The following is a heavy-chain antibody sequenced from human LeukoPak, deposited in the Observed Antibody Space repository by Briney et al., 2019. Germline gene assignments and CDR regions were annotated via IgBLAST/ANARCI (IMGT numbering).Heavy chain of an antibody. V-gene: IGHV4-4*02. CDR3: GREGGFYRPLDY. J-gene: IGHJ4*02. Sequence: SETLSLTCDVSGGAFTSTNWWTGVRQPPGKGLEWTGEAHLGGRTSYTPSLKSRLIMSVDLPENHLYLKLTSVTASDTDVYYCGREGGFYRPLDYSGQGNLVTVS. CDR1: GGAFTSTNW. CDR2: AHLGGRT. D-gene: IGHD3-3*01.